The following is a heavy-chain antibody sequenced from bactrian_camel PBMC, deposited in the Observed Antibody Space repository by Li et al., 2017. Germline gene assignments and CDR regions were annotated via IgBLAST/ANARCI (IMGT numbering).Heavy chain of an antibody. V-gene: IGHV3S40*01. CDR1: GFSFSSGY. J-gene: IGHJ4*01. CDR2: ISGDGGFT. Sequence: VQLVESGGGLVQPGGSLRLSCAASGFSFSSGYMSWVRQAPGKGLEWVAVISGDGGFTSYSDSVMGRFTISRDNAKNTVYLQMNSLKPGDTAVYYCMSGGPRYWGQGTQVTVS. CDR3: MSGGPRY.